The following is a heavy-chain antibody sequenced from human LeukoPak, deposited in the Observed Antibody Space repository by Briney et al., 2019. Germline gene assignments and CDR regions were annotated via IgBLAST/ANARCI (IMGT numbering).Heavy chain of an antibody. CDR2: INGKRGDT. V-gene: IGHV1-2*02. D-gene: IGHD3-9*01. CDR1: GFTFTDHY. J-gene: IGHJ4*02. Sequence: GASVKVSCKTSGFTFTDHYFHWVRQAPGQGLEWMGWINGKRGDTNYAQKFQDRATMTRDTSISTFYIQLSSLTADDTAVYYCARDFDWGPDYWGQGTLVTVSS. CDR3: ARDFDWGPDY.